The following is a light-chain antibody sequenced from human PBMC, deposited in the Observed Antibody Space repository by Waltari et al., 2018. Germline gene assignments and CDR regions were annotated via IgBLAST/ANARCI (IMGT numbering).Light chain of an antibody. CDR2: DVT. CDR3: SSRTNSITCV. CDR1: SRYFGAHKY. V-gene: IGLV2-14*03. J-gene: IGLJ3*02. Sequence: QSALTQPASPSGSPGPSITIACTAPSRYFGAHKYVSWYQRQPGKAPKGGIYDVTGRPSGVSNRFSGTKSASTASLTISGLQTEDEADYYCSSRTNSITCVFGGGTKVTVL.